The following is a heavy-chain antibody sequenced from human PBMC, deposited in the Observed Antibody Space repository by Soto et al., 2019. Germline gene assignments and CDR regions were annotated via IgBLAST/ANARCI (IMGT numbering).Heavy chain of an antibody. D-gene: IGHD2-2*01. CDR1: GGSISSGDYY. CDR2: IYYSGST. V-gene: IGHV4-30-4*01. CDR3: ARDMRYQLGAIWFDP. Sequence: PSETLSLTCTVSGGSISSGDYYWSWIRQPPGKGREWIGYIYYSGSTYYNPSLKSRVTISVDTSKNQFSLKLSSVTAADTAVYYCARDMRYQLGAIWFDPWGQGTLVTVSS. J-gene: IGHJ5*02.